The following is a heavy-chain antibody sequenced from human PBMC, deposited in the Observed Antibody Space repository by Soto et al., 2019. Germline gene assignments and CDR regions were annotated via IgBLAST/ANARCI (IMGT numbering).Heavy chain of an antibody. D-gene: IGHD3-22*01. V-gene: IGHV5-51*01. Sequence: GESLKISCKGSGYSFTSYWIGWVRQMPGKGLEWMGIIYPGDSDTRYSPSFQGQVTISADKSISTAYLQWSSLKASDTAMYYCARSIFPDSSGYYSYGMDVWGQGTTVTVSS. CDR3: ARSIFPDSSGYYSYGMDV. CDR2: IYPGDSDT. J-gene: IGHJ6*02. CDR1: GYSFTSYW.